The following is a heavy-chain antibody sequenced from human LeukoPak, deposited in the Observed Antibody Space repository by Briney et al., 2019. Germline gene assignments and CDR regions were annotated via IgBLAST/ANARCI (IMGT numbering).Heavy chain of an antibody. Sequence: GGSLRLSCAVSGFTFSSYCMTWVRQAPGKGPEWVANIKQGGSETYYVDSVKGRFAISRDIAKNSLYLQMNSLRAEDTAVYYCARGVLYSTDAFDIWGQGTMVIVSS. CDR2: IKQGGSET. J-gene: IGHJ3*02. D-gene: IGHD4-11*01. V-gene: IGHV3-7*01. CDR1: GFTFSSYC. CDR3: ARGVLYSTDAFDI.